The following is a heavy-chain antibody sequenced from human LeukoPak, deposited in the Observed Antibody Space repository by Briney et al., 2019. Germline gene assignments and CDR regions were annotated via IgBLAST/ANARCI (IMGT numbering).Heavy chain of an antibody. CDR1: GGSISSSSYY. V-gene: IGHV4-31*03. J-gene: IGHJ4*02. CDR2: IYYSGST. CDR3: ASQGDYLSW. D-gene: IGHD4-17*01. Sequence: SETLSLTCTVSGGSISSSSYYWSWIRQHPGKGLEWIGYIYYSGSTYYDPSLKSRVTISVDTSKNQFSLKLSSVTAADTAVYYCASQGDYLSWWGQGTLVTVSS.